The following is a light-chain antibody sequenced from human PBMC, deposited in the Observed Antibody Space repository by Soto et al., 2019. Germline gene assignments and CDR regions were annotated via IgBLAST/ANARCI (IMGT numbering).Light chain of an antibody. J-gene: IGKJ1*01. CDR2: GVS. Sequence: EVVMTQSPATLSVSPGESATLSCRASQSISSNKLAWYQQKPGQAPRLLLFGVSNRATGIPDRFSGSGSGTDFTLTISRLEPEDFAVYYCQQYGSSPRTFGQGTKVDI. V-gene: IGKV3-20*01. CDR1: QSISSNK. CDR3: QQYGSSPRT.